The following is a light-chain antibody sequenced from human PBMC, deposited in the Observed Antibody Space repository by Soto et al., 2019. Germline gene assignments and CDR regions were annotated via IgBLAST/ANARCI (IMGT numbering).Light chain of an antibody. CDR3: LQTYNLPRT. CDR1: LNIGDY. J-gene: IGKJ1*01. CDR2: GAS. V-gene: IGKV1-39*01. Sequence: DIQMTQSPSSLSASVGDRVTITCRASLNIGDYLSWFQQKAGQPPTQLIYGASALQSGVPVRFSGSACGTDFTLTIRNMQREEFATYYCLQTYNLPRTFGQGTKVEFK.